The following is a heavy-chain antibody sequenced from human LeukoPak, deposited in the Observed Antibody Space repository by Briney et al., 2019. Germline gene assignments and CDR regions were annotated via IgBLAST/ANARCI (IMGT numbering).Heavy chain of an antibody. J-gene: IGHJ4*02. V-gene: IGHV3-23*01. CDR3: TKAPVTSCRGAFCYPFDY. Sequence: GGSLRLSCATSGFSFSSYAMSWVRQAPRKGLEWVSAMSSSDDGRYYAASVRGRFTISRDTSRSTLYLQMNSLRAEDAAVYYCTKAPVTSCRGAFCYPFDYWGQGTQVTVS. CDR2: MSSSDDGR. D-gene: IGHD2-15*01. CDR1: GFSFSSYA.